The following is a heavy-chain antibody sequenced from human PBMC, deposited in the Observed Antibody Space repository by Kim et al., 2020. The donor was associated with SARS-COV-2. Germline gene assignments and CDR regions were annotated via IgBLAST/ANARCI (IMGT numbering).Heavy chain of an antibody. CDR1: GFTFSSYA. Sequence: GGSLRLSCAASGFTFSSYAMSWVRQAPGKGLEWVSAISGSGGSTYYADSVKGRFTISRDNSKNTLYLQMNSLRAEDTAVYYCAKDGGGSYHYYYYYMDVWGKGTTVTVSS. D-gene: IGHD1-26*01. V-gene: IGHV3-23*01. CDR3: AKDGGGSYHYYYYYMDV. CDR2: ISGSGGST. J-gene: IGHJ6*03.